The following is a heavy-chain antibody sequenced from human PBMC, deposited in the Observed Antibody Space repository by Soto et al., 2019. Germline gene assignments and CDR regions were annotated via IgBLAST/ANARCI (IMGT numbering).Heavy chain of an antibody. D-gene: IGHD2-21*01. V-gene: IGHV3-30*03. CDR2: VSSEGTVD. CDR1: GFIFNNFG. J-gene: IGHJ4*02. CDR3: GREGGLVGATRGCALAY. Sequence: QVRLVESGGGVVQSGRSLRLSCAASGFIFNNFGMHWVRQAPGRGLEWVAVVSSEGTVDYYGEFVRGRFAISRDNSKNTVSLQLVRLRRDDTGVFYCGREGGLVGATRGCALAYWGQGTVVTVSP.